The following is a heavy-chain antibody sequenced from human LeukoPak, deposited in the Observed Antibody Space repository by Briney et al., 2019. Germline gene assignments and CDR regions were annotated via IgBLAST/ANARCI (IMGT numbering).Heavy chain of an antibody. Sequence: GGSLRLSCAASGFTFSSYAMSWVRQAPGKGLEWVSSISSSSSYIYYADSVKGRFTISRDNAKNSLYLQMNSLRAEDTAVYYCARDWPTIAAAGTIPEYFQHWGQGTLVTVSS. J-gene: IGHJ1*01. CDR2: ISSSSSYI. D-gene: IGHD6-13*01. CDR1: GFTFSSYA. CDR3: ARDWPTIAAAGTIPEYFQH. V-gene: IGHV3-21*01.